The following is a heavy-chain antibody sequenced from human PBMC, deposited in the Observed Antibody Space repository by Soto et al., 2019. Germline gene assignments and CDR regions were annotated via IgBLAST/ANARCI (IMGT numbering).Heavy chain of an antibody. CDR3: AKDIRLNGDRNYYYGMDV. CDR1: GFPFSSYT. D-gene: IGHD7-27*01. Sequence: GGSLSLSCAASGFPFSSYTMHWVRQAPGKGLEWVSLISWDGGSTYYTDSVKGRFTISRDNSKNSLYLQMNSLRTEDTALYYCAKDIRLNGDRNYYYGMDVWGQGTTVTVSS. CDR2: ISWDGGST. V-gene: IGHV3-43*01. J-gene: IGHJ6*02.